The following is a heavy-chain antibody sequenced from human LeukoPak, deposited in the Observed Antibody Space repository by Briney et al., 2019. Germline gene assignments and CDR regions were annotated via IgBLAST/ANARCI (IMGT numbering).Heavy chain of an antibody. D-gene: IGHD3-22*01. Sequence: GGPLRLSCAASGFTFSSYGMHWVRQAPGKGLEWVAFIRYDGSNKYYADSVKGRFTISRDNSKNTLYLQMNSLRAEDTAVYYCAKDANYYDSSGYGLYYFDYWGQGTLVTVSS. CDR1: GFTFSSYG. V-gene: IGHV3-30*02. CDR3: AKDANYYDSSGYGLYYFDY. CDR2: IRYDGSNK. J-gene: IGHJ4*02.